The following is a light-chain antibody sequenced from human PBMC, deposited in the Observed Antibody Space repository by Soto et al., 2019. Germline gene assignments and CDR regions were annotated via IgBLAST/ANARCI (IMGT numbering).Light chain of an antibody. J-gene: IGKJ1*01. Sequence: EIVLTQSPGTLSLSPGERATLSCRASQSVSSSYLAWYRQKPGQAPRLLIYGASSRATGIPDRFSGSGSGTDFTLTMSRVEPEDFAVYYCQQYGSSRWRFGQGTKVEIK. CDR1: QSVSSSY. CDR3: QQYGSSRWR. V-gene: IGKV3-20*01. CDR2: GAS.